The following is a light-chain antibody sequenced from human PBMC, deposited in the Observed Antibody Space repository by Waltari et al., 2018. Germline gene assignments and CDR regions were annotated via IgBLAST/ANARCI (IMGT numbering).Light chain of an antibody. V-gene: IGKV1-39*01. CDR2: AAS. J-gene: IGKJ3*01. CDR3: QQSYSTPLT. CDR1: QSISSY. Sequence: DIQMTQYPSSLSASVGDRVTITCRASQSISSYLNWYQQKPGKAPKLLIYAASSLQSGVPSRFSGSGSGTDFTLTISSLQPEDFATYYCQQSYSTPLTFGPGTKVDIK.